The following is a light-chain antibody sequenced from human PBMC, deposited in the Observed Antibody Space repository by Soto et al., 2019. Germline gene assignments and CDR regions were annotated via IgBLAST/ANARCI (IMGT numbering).Light chain of an antibody. CDR2: KAS. V-gene: IGKV1-5*03. Sequence: DIQMNQSPSTLSASVGDRVTNTCRASQSISSWLAWYQQKPGKAPKLLIYKASSLESGVPSRFSGSGSGTEFTLTISSLQPDDFATYYCQQYNSYSRTFGQGTKVDIK. J-gene: IGKJ1*01. CDR1: QSISSW. CDR3: QQYNSYSRT.